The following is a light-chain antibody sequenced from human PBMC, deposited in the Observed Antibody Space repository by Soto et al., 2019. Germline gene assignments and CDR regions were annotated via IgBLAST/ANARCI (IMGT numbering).Light chain of an antibody. V-gene: IGKV4-1*01. Sequence: DIVMSQCPDSRCVSVGEMATINCKSSQSVLYSSNNKNYLAWYQQKPGQPPKLLIYWASTRESGVPDRFSGSGSGTDFTLTISSLQAEDVAVYYCQQYYSTPLTFGGGTKVDI. J-gene: IGKJ4*01. CDR2: WAS. CDR1: QSVLYSSNNKNY. CDR3: QQYYSTPLT.